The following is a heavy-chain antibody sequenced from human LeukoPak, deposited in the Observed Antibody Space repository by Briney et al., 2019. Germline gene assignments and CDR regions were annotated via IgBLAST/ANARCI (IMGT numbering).Heavy chain of an antibody. CDR2: INHSGST. V-gene: IGHV4-34*01. D-gene: IGHD3-22*01. J-gene: IGHJ3*02. CDR1: GGSFSGYY. CDR3: ASGSDSSGYYYRLDAFDI. Sequence: SETLSLTCAVCGGSFSGYYWSWIRQPPGKGPEWIGEINHSGSTNYNPSLKSRVTISVDTSKNQFSLKLSSVTAADTAVYYCASGSDSSGYYYRLDAFDIWGQGTMVTVSS.